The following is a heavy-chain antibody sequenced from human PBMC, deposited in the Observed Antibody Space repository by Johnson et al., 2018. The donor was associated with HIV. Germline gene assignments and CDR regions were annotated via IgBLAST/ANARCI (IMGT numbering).Heavy chain of an antibody. CDR2: ISSSGNPI. CDR3: ARVRTGDSSGYHDAFDS. J-gene: IGHJ3*02. CDR1: GFTFSSYY. Sequence: VQLVESGGGLKQPGGSLRLSCAASGFTFSSYYMRWIRQAPGKGLEWVSSISSSGNPIYYADSVKGRFTISRDNAKNSLYLQMNSLRVEDTALYYCARVRTGDSSGYHDAFDSWGKGTVVIVSS. D-gene: IGHD3-22*01. V-gene: IGHV3-11*01.